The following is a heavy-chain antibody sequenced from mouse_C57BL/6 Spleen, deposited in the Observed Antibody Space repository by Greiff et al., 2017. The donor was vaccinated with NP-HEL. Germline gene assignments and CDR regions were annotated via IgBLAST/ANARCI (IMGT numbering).Heavy chain of an antibody. V-gene: IGHV1-80*01. D-gene: IGHD1-1*01. CDR3: ARVYGKGDFDY. Sequence: QVQLKESGAELVKPGASVKISCKASGYAFSSYWMNWVKQRPGKGLEWIGQIYPGDGDTNYNGKFKGKATLTADKSSSTAYMQLSSLTSEDSAVYFCARVYGKGDFDYWGQGTTLTVSS. CDR2: IYPGDGDT. CDR1: GYAFSSYW. J-gene: IGHJ2*01.